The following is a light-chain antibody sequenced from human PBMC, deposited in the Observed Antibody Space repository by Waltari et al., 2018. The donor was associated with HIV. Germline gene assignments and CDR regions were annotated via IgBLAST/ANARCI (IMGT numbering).Light chain of an antibody. Sequence: QSVLTQPPSASGTPGQRVTIPCSGRSSHIGTNSVNWYQQHPGTAPKLLIYSNNPRPSGVPDRFSGSKSGTSASLAISGLQSEDEADYFCAAWDDSLNGPVFGGGTKLTVL. CDR3: AAWDDSLNGPV. CDR1: SSHIGTNS. V-gene: IGLV1-44*01. J-gene: IGLJ3*02. CDR2: SNN.